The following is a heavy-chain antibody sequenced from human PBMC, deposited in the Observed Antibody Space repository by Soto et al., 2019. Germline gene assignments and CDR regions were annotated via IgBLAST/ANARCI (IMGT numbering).Heavy chain of an antibody. CDR2: INAGNGNT. CDR3: ARGGSLYWYFEL. Sequence: QVQLVQSGAEVKKPGASVKVSCKASGYTFTSYAMHWVRQAPGQRLEWMGWINAGNGNTKYSQNFQGRVTITRDTSASTAYMELSSLRSADTAVYYCARGGSLYWYFELWGRGTLVTVSS. V-gene: IGHV1-3*01. D-gene: IGHD1-26*01. CDR1: GYTFTSYA. J-gene: IGHJ2*01.